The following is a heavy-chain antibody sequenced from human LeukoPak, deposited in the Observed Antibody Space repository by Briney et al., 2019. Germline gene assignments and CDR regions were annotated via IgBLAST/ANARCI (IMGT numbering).Heavy chain of an antibody. D-gene: IGHD2-8*02. CDR1: GGSFSGYY. CDR2: INHSGST. V-gene: IGHV4-34*01. J-gene: IGHJ5*02. CDR3: ARGNIVLYNWFDP. Sequence: PSETLSLTCAVYGGSFSGYYWSWIRQPPGKGLEWIGEINHSGSTNYNPSLKSRVTISVDTSKNQFSLKLSSVTAADTAVYYCARGNIVLYNWFDPWGQGTLVTVSS.